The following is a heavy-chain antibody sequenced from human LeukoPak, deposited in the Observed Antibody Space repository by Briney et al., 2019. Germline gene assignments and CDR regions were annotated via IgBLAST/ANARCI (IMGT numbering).Heavy chain of an antibody. J-gene: IGHJ4*02. V-gene: IGHV4-4*08. Sequence: PSETLSLTCTVSGGSITSFYWSWIRQSPGKGLEWIGYIYSNGSTNYNPSLKSRVNISVETSKNQVSLNLRSVTATDTAVYYCARGILRCLDLSKRYYFDYWGQGTLVTVSS. CDR2: IYSNGST. CDR1: GGSITSFY. D-gene: IGHD3/OR15-3a*01. CDR3: ARGILRCLDLSKRYYFDY.